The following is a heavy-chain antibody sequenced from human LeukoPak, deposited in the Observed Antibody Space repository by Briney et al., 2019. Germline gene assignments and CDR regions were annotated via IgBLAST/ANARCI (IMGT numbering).Heavy chain of an antibody. CDR3: AREDSGWYVSDY. CDR2: IRYDGSNK. CDR1: GFTFSSYG. J-gene: IGHJ4*02. V-gene: IGHV3-30*02. Sequence: PGGSLRLSCAASGFTFSSYGMHWVRQAPGKGLEWVAFIRYDGSNKYYADSVKGRFTISRDNSKNTLYLQMNSLRAEDTAVYYCAREDSGWYVSDYWGQGTLVTVSS. D-gene: IGHD6-19*01.